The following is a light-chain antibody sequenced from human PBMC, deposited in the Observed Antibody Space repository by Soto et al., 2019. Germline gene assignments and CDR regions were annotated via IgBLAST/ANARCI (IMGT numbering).Light chain of an antibody. CDR2: STS. Sequence: DIQMAQSPSSLSASVGERVTITCRASQSISNYLNWYQQKPGKAPKLLIYSTSSLQSGVPSRFSGSGSGTDFTFTISSLQPEDFATYYCQQSYSTLETFGQGTKVEIK. CDR1: QSISNY. V-gene: IGKV1-39*01. CDR3: QQSYSTLET. J-gene: IGKJ1*01.